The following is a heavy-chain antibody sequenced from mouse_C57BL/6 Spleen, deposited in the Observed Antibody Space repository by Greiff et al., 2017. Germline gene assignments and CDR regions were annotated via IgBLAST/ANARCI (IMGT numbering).Heavy chain of an antibody. CDR1: GYTFTSYW. CDR2: IYPGSGST. J-gene: IGHJ1*03. V-gene: IGHV1-55*01. Sequence: QVQLQQPGAELVKPGASVKMSCKASGYTFTSYWITWVKQRPGQGLEWIGDIYPGSGSTNYNEKFKSKATLTVDTSSSTAYMQLSSLTSEDSAVYYCARRGGSSYEGYFDVWGTGTTVTVSS. CDR3: ARRGGSSYEGYFDV. D-gene: IGHD1-1*01.